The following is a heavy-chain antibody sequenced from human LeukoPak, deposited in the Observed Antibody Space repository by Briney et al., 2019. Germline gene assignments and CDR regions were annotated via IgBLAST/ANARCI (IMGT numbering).Heavy chain of an antibody. Sequence: EGPLRLSCAASGFTVRSNYMIWVRQAPGKGLEWVSVIYSGGSTYYADSVKGRFTISRDNSKNTLYLQMNSLRAEDTAVYYCARDYYYGSGRYGVYWGQGTLVTASS. CDR2: IYSGGST. CDR3: ARDYYYGSGRYGVY. V-gene: IGHV3-53*01. D-gene: IGHD3-10*01. J-gene: IGHJ4*02. CDR1: GFTVRSNY.